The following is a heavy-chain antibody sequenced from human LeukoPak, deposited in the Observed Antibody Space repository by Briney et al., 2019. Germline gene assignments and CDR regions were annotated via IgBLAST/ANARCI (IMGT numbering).Heavy chain of an antibody. V-gene: IGHV3-23*01. Sequence: GGSLRLSCAASGFTFSSYAMSWVRQAPGKGLEWVSAISGSGGSTYYADSVKGRFTISRDNSKNTLYLQMNSLRAEDTAVYYCAKGESDCSSTSCYRDYYYYMDVWGKGTTVTVSS. CDR3: AKGESDCSSTSCYRDYYYYMDV. J-gene: IGHJ6*03. CDR2: ISGSGGST. CDR1: GFTFSSYA. D-gene: IGHD2-2*01.